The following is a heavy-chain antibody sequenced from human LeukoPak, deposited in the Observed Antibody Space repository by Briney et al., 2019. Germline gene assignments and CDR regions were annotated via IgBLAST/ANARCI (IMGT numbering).Heavy chain of an antibody. CDR2: ISYDGSNK. CDR3: AKDTDFALGYYDSSGYSFDY. D-gene: IGHD3-22*01. V-gene: IGHV3-30*18. J-gene: IGHJ4*02. CDR1: GFTFSSYG. Sequence: GGSLRLSCAASGFTFSSYGMHWVRQAPGKGLEWVAVISYDGSNKYYADSVKGRFTISRDNSKNTLYLQMNSLRAEDTAVYYCAKDTDFALGYYDSSGYSFDYWGQGTLVTVSS.